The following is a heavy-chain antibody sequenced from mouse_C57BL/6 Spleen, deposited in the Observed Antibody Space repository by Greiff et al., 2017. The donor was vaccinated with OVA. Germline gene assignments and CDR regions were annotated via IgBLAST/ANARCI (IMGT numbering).Heavy chain of an antibody. J-gene: IGHJ4*01. CDR2: IYPRSGNT. Sequence: VQLQESGAELARPGASVKLSCKASGYTFTSYGISWVKQRTGQGLEWIGEIYPRSGNTYYNEKFKGKATLTADKSSSTAYMELRSLTSEDSAVYFCAQLGRDAMDYWGQGTSVTVSS. D-gene: IGHD4-1*02. CDR1: GYTFTSYG. CDR3: AQLGRDAMDY. V-gene: IGHV1-81*01.